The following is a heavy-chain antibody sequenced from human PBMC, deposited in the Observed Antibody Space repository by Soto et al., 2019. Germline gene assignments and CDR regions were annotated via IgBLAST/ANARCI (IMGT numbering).Heavy chain of an antibody. Sequence: QVRLVQSGAEVKKPGSSVKVSCKASGGTFSNFATNWVRQAPGQGLEWMGGIILPFGVPHYAQKFQGRVTIAADESMTTVYMDLSGLRSEDAAVYYCARGPDYEGDFDYWGQGTLVTVSS. CDR3: ARGPDYEGDFDY. V-gene: IGHV1-69*12. D-gene: IGHD4-17*01. CDR1: GGTFSNFA. CDR2: IILPFGVP. J-gene: IGHJ4*02.